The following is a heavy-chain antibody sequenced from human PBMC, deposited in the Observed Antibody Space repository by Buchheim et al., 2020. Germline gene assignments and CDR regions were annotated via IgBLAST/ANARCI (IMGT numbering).Heavy chain of an antibody. CDR3: ARGIVVPAANTWFDP. CDR1: GFTFSSYA. Sequence: QVQLVESGGGVVQPGRSLRLSCAASGFTFSSYAMHWVRQAPGKGLEWVAVISYDGSNKYYADSVKGRFTISRDNSKNTLYLQMNSLRAEDTAVYYCARGIVVPAANTWFDPGGQGTL. D-gene: IGHD2-2*01. V-gene: IGHV3-30*04. J-gene: IGHJ5*02. CDR2: ISYDGSNK.